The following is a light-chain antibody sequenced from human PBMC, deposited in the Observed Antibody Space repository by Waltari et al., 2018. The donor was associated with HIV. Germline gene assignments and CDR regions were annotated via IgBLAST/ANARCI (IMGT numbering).Light chain of an antibody. CDR1: NIGMKS. CDR3: QVWDSTSDHCV. Sequence: SYVLTQPPSVSVAPGQTARIPCGGANIGMKSAHWYLQKPGQAPVLVVHADSDRPSGIPERFSGSNSGNTATLTISTVEAGDEADYYCQVWDSTSDHCVFGGGTKLTVL. V-gene: IGLV3-21*02. CDR2: ADS. J-gene: IGLJ2*01.